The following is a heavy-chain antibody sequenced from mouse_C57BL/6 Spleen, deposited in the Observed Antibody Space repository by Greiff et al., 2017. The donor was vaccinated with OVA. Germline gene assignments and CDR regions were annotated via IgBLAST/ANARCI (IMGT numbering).Heavy chain of an antibody. Sequence: QVQLKQPGAELVKPGASVKLSCKASGYTFTSYWMQWVKQRPGQGLEWIGEIDPSDSYTNYNQKFKGKATLTVDTSSSTAYMQLSSLTSEDSAVYYCARRWGLRYYYAMDYWGQGTSVTVSS. CDR2: IDPSDSYT. CDR1: GYTFTSYW. CDR3: ARRWGLRYYYAMDY. D-gene: IGHD2-4*01. V-gene: IGHV1-50*01. J-gene: IGHJ4*01.